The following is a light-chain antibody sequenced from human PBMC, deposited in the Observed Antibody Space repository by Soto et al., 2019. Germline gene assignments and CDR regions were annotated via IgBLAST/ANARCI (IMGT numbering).Light chain of an antibody. CDR1: QSVSSSN. CDR3: QQYGSSPPWT. J-gene: IGKJ1*01. Sequence: EIVLTQSPGTLSLSPGERATLSCRPSQSVSSSNLAWYQQKPGQAPRPLIYGASNRATGIPDRFSGSGSGTDFTLTISRLEPQDFAMYYCQQYGSSPPWTFGQGTKVEIK. V-gene: IGKV3-20*01. CDR2: GAS.